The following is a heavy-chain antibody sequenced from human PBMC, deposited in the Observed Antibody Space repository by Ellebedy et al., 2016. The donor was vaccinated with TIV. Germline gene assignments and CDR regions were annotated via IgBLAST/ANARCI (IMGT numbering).Heavy chain of an antibody. CDR2: INSDGSST. D-gene: IGHD1-26*01. V-gene: IGHV3-74*03. CDR3: ATERSGSYYNY. CDR1: GIIFSSYG. Sequence: GESLKISCEASGIIFSSYGMHWVRHAPGKGLLWVSRINSDGSSTTYADSVKGRFTISRDNAKNTVYLQMNSLRLEDTAVYYCATERSGSYYNYWGQGTLVTVSS. J-gene: IGHJ4*02.